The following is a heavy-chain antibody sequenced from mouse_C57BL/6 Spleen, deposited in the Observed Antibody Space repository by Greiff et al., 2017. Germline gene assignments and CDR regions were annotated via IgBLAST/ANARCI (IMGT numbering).Heavy chain of an antibody. J-gene: IGHJ4*01. D-gene: IGHD2-1*01. Sequence: EVKLVESGEGLVKPGGSLKLSCAASGFTFSSYAMSWVRQTPEQRLEWVACISRGGDYIYYAATVKGRFTISRDNARNTLYLQMSILKSEDTAMYYGTREEAHDGNYSCYYAMDYWGQGTSVTVSS. CDR3: TREEAHDGNYSCYYAMDY. CDR1: GFTFSSYA. V-gene: IGHV5-9-1*02. CDR2: ISRGGDYI.